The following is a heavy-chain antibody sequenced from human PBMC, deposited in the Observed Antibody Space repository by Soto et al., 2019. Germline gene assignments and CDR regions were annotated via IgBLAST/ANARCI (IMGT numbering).Heavy chain of an antibody. D-gene: IGHD3-10*01. CDR1: GGSISSSSYY. CDR3: ARQGSPITMVRGAHMDV. V-gene: IGHV4-39*01. Sequence: SETLSLTCTVSGGSISSSSYYWGWIRQPPGKGLEWIGSIYYSGSTYYNPSLKSRVTISVDTSKNQFSLKLSSVTAADTAVYYCARQGSPITMVRGAHMDVWGKGTTVTVSS. CDR2: IYYSGST. J-gene: IGHJ6*03.